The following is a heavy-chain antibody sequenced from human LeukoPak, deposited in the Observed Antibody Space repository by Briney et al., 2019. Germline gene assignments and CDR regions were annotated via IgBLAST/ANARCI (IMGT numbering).Heavy chain of an antibody. CDR2: IYSGGNT. CDR1: GFTVSSNS. D-gene: IGHD3-9*01. CDR3: ARGLTTSYYYYGMDV. Sequence: PGGSLRLSCAASGFTVSSNSMNWVRQAPGKGLQWVSVIYSGGNTYYAGSVKGRFTISRDNSKNTLYLQMNSLRAEDTAVYYCARGLTTSYYYYGMDVWGQGTTVTVSS. J-gene: IGHJ6*02. V-gene: IGHV3-53*01.